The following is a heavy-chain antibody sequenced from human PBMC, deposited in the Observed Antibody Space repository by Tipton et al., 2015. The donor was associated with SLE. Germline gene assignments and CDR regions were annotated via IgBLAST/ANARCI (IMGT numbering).Heavy chain of an antibody. Sequence: SLRLSCAASGLTFSTYEMNWVRQAPGKGLEWVSYISSSGSTIYYADSVKGRFSVSRDNAKSSLYLQMNSLRAEDTAVYYCAREIGESTVSTFDYWGQGTLVTVSS. J-gene: IGHJ4*02. CDR2: ISSSGSTI. V-gene: IGHV3-48*03. D-gene: IGHD4-11*01. CDR1: GLTFSTYE. CDR3: AREIGESTVSTFDY.